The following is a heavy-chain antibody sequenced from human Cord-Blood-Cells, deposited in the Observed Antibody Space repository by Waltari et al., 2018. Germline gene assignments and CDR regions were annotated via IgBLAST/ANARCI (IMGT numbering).Heavy chain of an antibody. Sequence: CAASGFTFSSYGMHWVRQAPGKGLEWVAFIRYDGSNKYYADSVKCRFTISRDNSKNTLYLQMNSLRAEDTAVYYCAKAPNPGNWFDPWGQGTLVTVSS. V-gene: IGHV3-30*02. J-gene: IGHJ5*02. CDR1: GFTFSSYG. CDR3: AKAPNPGNWFDP. CDR2: IRYDGSNK.